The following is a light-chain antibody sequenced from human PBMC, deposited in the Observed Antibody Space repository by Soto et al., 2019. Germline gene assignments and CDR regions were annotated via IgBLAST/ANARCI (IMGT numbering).Light chain of an antibody. J-gene: IGKJ1*01. CDR3: QHYNSYSEA. CDR1: QSISSK. CDR2: AAS. V-gene: IGKV1-5*01. Sequence: DIQMTQSPTPLSASVVDRVTITCRASQSISSKLNWYQQKPGKVPNLLIYAASSLQSGVPSRFSGSGSGTEFTLTISSLQPDDFATYYCQHYNSYSEAFGQGTKVDIK.